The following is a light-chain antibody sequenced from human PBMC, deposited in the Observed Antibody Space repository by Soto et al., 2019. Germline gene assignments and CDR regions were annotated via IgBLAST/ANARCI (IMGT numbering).Light chain of an antibody. J-gene: IGKJ3*01. Sequence: EIVLMQSPGTLSLSPGERATLSCRASQSISRTYLAWYQHKPGQAPRLLIYGVSTRATGIPDRFSGSGSGTDFTLTITRLEPEDFAVYYCHQYGASPFTFGPGTKVDIK. CDR2: GVS. V-gene: IGKV3-20*01. CDR3: HQYGASPFT. CDR1: QSISRTY.